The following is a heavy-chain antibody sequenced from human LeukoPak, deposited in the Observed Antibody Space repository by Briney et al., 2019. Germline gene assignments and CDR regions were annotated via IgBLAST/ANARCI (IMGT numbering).Heavy chain of an antibody. CDR3: AGLVGRYSSGLYYYYFDY. V-gene: IGHV4-4*02. D-gene: IGHD3-22*01. CDR2: MYLSGTT. J-gene: IGHJ4*02. Sequence: SETLSLTCTVSGDSINSLDLWSWVRPPPGKGLEWIGEMYLSGTTHSNPSVKSRVTISIDKSKNQFFLNLSSVTAADTAVYYCAGLVGRYSSGLYYYYFDYWGQGTLVTVSS. CDR1: GDSINSLDL.